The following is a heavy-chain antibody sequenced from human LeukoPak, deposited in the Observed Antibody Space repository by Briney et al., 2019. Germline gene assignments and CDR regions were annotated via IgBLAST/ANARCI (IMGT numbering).Heavy chain of an antibody. D-gene: IGHD4-17*01. CDR2: INPNSGGT. J-gene: IGHJ4*02. CDR3: AXXTDYGDYVLRPRCEWCFDY. V-gene: IGHV1-2*02. CDR1: GYTFTGYY. Sequence: ASVKVSCKASGYTFTGYYMHWVRQAPGQGLEWMGWINPNSGGTNYAQKFQGRVTMTRDTSISTAYMELSRLRSEDTAVYYCAXXTDYGDYVLRPRCEWCFDYWGQGTLVTVSS.